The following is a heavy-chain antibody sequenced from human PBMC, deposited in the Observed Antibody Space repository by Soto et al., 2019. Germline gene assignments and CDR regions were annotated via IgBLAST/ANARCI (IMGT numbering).Heavy chain of an antibody. CDR3: ARKGAAASYAHYYMDV. Sequence: SETLSLTCTVSGASISSYYSSWIRQPPGKGLEWIGYIYYRGSTNYNPSLKSRVTISVDTSRNRFSLNLTSATAADTAVYYCARKGAAASYAHYYMDVWGRGTAVTVSS. CDR1: GASISSYY. J-gene: IGHJ6*03. CDR2: IYYRGST. D-gene: IGHD6-13*01. V-gene: IGHV4-59*01.